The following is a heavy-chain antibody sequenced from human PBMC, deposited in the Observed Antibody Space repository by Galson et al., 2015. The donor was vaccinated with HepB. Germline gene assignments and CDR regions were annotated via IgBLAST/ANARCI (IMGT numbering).Heavy chain of an antibody. CDR2: ISYDGSNK. V-gene: IGHV3-30*18. D-gene: IGHD3-10*01. CDR3: AKVAYYYGSGSYAPLDY. CDR1: GFTFSSYG. Sequence: SLRLSCAASGFTFSSYGMHWVRQAPGKGLEWVAVISYDGSNKYYADSVKGRFTISRDNSKNTLYLQMNSLRAEDTAVYYCAKVAYYYGSGSYAPLDYWGQGTLVTVSS. J-gene: IGHJ4*02.